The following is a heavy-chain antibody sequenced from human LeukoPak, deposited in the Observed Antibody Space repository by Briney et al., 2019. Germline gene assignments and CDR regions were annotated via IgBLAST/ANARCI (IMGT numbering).Heavy chain of an antibody. V-gene: IGHV3-21*01. D-gene: IGHD6-13*01. CDR3: ARVRIAAAGKQYYYYYMDV. CDR1: GFTFSNAW. CDR2: ISSSSSYI. Sequence: GGSLRLSCAASGFTFSNAWMSWVRQAPGKGLEWVSSISSSSSYIYYADSVKGRFTISRDNAKNSLYLQMNSLRAEDTAVYYCARVRIAAAGKQYYYYYMDVWGKGTTVTVSS. J-gene: IGHJ6*03.